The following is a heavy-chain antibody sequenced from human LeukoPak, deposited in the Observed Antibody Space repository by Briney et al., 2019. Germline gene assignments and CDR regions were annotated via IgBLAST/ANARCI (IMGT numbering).Heavy chain of an antibody. J-gene: IGHJ4*02. D-gene: IGHD1-26*01. CDR1: GFTFSTYA. Sequence: GGSLRLSCAASGFTFSTYAMSWVRQAPGKGLEWVSSISSSSSYIYYADSVKGRFTISRDNAKNSLYLQMNSLRAEDTAVYYCATPIVGVHFDYWGQGTLVTVSS. CDR3: ATPIVGVHFDY. V-gene: IGHV3-21*01. CDR2: ISSSSSYI.